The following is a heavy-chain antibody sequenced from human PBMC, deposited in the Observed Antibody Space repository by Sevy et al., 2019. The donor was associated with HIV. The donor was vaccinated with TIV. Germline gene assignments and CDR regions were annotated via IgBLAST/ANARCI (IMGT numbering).Heavy chain of an antibody. CDR2: ISGSGGST. D-gene: IGHD5-18*01. CDR1: GFTFSSYA. Sequence: LSLTCAASGFTFSSYAMSWVHQAPGKGLEWVSAISGSGGSTYYADSVKGRFTISRDNSKNTLYLQMNSLRAEDTAVYYCAKGGGYSYGFNWYFDLWGRGTLVTVSS. J-gene: IGHJ2*01. V-gene: IGHV3-23*01. CDR3: AKGGGYSYGFNWYFDL.